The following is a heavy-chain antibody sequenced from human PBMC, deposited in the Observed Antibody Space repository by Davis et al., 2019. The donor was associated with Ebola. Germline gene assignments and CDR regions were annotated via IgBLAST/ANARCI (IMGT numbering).Heavy chain of an antibody. D-gene: IGHD3-10*01. CDR1: GGSISSYY. V-gene: IGHV4-59*01. J-gene: IGHJ5*02. CDR3: ARATSYYGSGSYYNVWGWFDP. CDR2: IYYSGST. Sequence: SETLSLTCTVSGGSISSYYWSWIRQSPGKGLEWIGYIYYSGSTNYNPSLKSRVTISVDTSKNQFSLKLSSVTAADTAVYYCARATSYYGSGSYYNVWGWFDPWGQGTLVTVSS.